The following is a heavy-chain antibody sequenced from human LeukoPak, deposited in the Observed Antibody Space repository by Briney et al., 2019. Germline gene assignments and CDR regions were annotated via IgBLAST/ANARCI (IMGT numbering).Heavy chain of an antibody. J-gene: IGHJ4*02. CDR1: GFSVTNYY. CDR3: ARGQSYCGSDCYFD. CDR2: IYTGGRT. V-gene: IGHV3-66*01. Sequence: GGSLRLSCAASGFSVTNYYMTWVRQAPGKGLEWVSVIYTGGRTYYGDSVKGRFTISRDSSRNTLHLQMNSLRVEDTALYYCARGQSYCGSDCYFDWGQETLATVSS. D-gene: IGHD2-21*02.